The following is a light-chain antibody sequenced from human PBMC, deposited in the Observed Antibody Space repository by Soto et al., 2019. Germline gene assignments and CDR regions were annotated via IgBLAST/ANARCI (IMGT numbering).Light chain of an antibody. V-gene: IGKV1-5*01. Sequence: DIQMTQSPSTLSASVGDRVTITCRASQSISSWLAWYQQKPGKAPKLLVYAASTLQSGVPSRFRGSGSGTDFTLTISSLQPDDFATYYCQHYNSYSEAFGQGTKVELK. CDR1: QSISSW. CDR2: AAS. J-gene: IGKJ1*01. CDR3: QHYNSYSEA.